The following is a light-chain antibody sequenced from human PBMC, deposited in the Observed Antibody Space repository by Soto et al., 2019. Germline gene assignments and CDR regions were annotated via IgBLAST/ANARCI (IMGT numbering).Light chain of an antibody. CDR2: AAS. CDR1: QSISSY. J-gene: IGKJ1*01. Sequence: PSSLSASVGDRVTITCRASQSISSYLNWYQQKPGKAPKLLIYAASSLQSGVPSRFSGSGSGTDFTLTISSLQPEDFATYYCQQSYSTPWTFGQGT. CDR3: QQSYSTPWT. V-gene: IGKV1-39*01.